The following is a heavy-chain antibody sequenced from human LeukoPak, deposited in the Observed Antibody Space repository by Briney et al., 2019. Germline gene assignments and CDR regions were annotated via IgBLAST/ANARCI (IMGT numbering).Heavy chain of an antibody. J-gene: IGHJ4*02. V-gene: IGHV3-66*01. D-gene: IGHD5-12*01. CDR1: GFTVSSNY. Sequence: GGSLRLSCAASGFTVSSNYMSWVRQAPGKGLEWVSVIYSGGSTYYADSVKGRFTISRDNSKNTLYLQMNSLRAEDTAVYYCARKASGYEYYFDYWGQGTLVTVSS. CDR2: IYSGGST. CDR3: ARKASGYEYYFDY.